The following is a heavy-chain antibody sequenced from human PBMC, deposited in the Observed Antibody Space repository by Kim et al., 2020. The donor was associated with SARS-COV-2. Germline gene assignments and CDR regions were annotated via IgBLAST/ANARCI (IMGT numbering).Heavy chain of an antibody. J-gene: IGHJ4*02. CDR2: IYNSGTT. CDR3: ARFLDY. CDR1: GGSISSHY. V-gene: IGHV4-59*11. Sequence: SETLSLTCIVSGGSISSHYWSWIRQPPGKGLEWIGYIYNSGTTNYNPSLKSRVTISLDTSKNQFSLKLTSMTAADTAVYYFARFLDYWGQGTLVTVSS.